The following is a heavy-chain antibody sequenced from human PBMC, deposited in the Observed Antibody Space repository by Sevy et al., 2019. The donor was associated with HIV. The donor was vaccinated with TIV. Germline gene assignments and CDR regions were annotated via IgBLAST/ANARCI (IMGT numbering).Heavy chain of an antibody. CDR3: ARHFGGGGKRGLDV. Sequence: SETLSLTCTVSGVSITNNNYFWGWIRQPPGKGLEWIGVIYYTGSTYYNSSLNSRITISIDTSRDQFSLDLSSVTAADTAVYYCARHFGGGGKRGLDVWGQGTTVTVSS. D-gene: IGHD3-10*01. V-gene: IGHV4-39*01. CDR2: IYYTGST. CDR1: GVSITNNNYF. J-gene: IGHJ6*02.